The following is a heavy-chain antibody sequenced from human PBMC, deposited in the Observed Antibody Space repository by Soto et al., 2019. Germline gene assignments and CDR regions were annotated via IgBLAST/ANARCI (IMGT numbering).Heavy chain of an antibody. D-gene: IGHD5-12*01. CDR2: IWYDGSNK. CDR3: ARSYSGYESDAFDI. J-gene: IGHJ3*02. Sequence: GGSLRLSCAASGFTFSSYGMHWVRQAPGKGLEWVAVIWYDGSNKYYADSVKGRFTISRDNSKSTLYLQMNSLRAEDTAVYYCARSYSGYESDAFDIWGQGTMVTVSS. V-gene: IGHV3-33*01. CDR1: GFTFSSYG.